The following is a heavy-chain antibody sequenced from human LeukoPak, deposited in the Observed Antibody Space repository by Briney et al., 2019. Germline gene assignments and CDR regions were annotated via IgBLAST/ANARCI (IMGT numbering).Heavy chain of an antibody. V-gene: IGHV3-30*02. D-gene: IGHD6-19*01. CDR1: GFTFSSYG. CDR3: ARDPYSSGWYGWFDP. Sequence: PGGSLRLSCAASGFTFSSYGMHWVRQAPGKGLEWVAFIRYDGSNKYYADSVKGRFTISRDNSKNTLYLQMNSLRAEDTAVYYCARDPYSSGWYGWFDPWGQGTLVTVSS. CDR2: IRYDGSNK. J-gene: IGHJ5*02.